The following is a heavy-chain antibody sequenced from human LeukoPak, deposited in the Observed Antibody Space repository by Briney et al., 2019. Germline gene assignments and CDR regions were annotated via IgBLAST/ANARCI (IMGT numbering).Heavy chain of an antibody. V-gene: IGHV1-3*03. CDR3: ARVVKYRSGPLTDLLPYYFDY. Sequence: ASVKVSCKASGYTFTNYAVHWVRQAPGQSLEWVGWINTESGKTRYSQDLEGRVSITRDTSASYMELSGLRPDDMAVYYCARVVKYRSGPLTDLLPYYFDYWGQGTLVTVSS. D-gene: IGHD6-19*01. J-gene: IGHJ4*02. CDR2: INTESGKT. CDR1: GYTFTNYA.